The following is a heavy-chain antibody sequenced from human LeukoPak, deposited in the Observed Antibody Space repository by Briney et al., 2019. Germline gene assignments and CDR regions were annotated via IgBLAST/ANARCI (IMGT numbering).Heavy chain of an antibody. CDR1: GFTFSDYY. D-gene: IGHD6-13*01. J-gene: IGHJ6*02. CDR2: ISSSGSSI. Sequence: GGSLRLSCAASGFTFSDYYMSWIRQAPGKGLEWVSYISSSGSSIYYADSVKGRFTISRDNAKNSLYLQMNSLRAEDTAVYYCARRGVIAAAGVYYYYGMDVWGQGTTVTVSS. V-gene: IGHV3-11*01. CDR3: ARRGVIAAAGVYYYYGMDV.